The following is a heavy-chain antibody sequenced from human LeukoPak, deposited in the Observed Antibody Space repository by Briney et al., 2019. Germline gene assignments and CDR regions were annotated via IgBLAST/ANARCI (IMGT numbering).Heavy chain of an antibody. J-gene: IGHJ5*02. CDR3: ARDSTGYYDYFDP. V-gene: IGHV3-20*04. Sequence: GGSLRLSCAASGFTFDDYGMSWVRQVPGKGLEWVSTINWNGETIGYADSVKGRFTISRDNAKNSLYLQMNSLRVEDTALYYCARDSTGYYDYFDPWGQGTLVTVSS. CDR1: GFTFDDYG. CDR2: INWNGETI. D-gene: IGHD3-9*01.